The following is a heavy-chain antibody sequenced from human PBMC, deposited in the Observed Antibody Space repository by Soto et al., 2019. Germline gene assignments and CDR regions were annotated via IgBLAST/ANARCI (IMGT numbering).Heavy chain of an antibody. CDR3: AREDELDY. J-gene: IGHJ4*02. V-gene: IGHV3-30-3*01. Sequence: QPGGSLRLSCAASGFTFSSYAMHWVRQAPGKGLEWVAVISYDGSNKYYADSVKGRFTISRDNSKNTLYLQMNSLRAEDTAVYYCAREDELDYWGQGTLVTVSS. CDR1: GFTFSSYA. CDR2: ISYDGSNK.